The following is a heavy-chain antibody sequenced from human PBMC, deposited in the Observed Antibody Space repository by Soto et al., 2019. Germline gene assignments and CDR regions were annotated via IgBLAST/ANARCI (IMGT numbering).Heavy chain of an antibody. D-gene: IGHD5-12*01. Sequence: EVQLVESGGGFVQPGGSLRLSCAASGFTFDSYWMTWVRQAPGKGLEWVAHIKQDGGQTYYVDSVKGRFTISRDNAKTSLYLQKNSLRAEDTFVYFCARGGNGYENWPPYYYYGMDVWGQGTTVTVSS. V-gene: IGHV3-7*01. J-gene: IGHJ6*02. CDR3: ARGGNGYENWPPYYYYGMDV. CDR1: GFTFDSYW. CDR2: IKQDGGQT.